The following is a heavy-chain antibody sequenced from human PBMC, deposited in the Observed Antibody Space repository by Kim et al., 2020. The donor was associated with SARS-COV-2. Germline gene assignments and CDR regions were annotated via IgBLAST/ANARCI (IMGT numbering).Heavy chain of an antibody. J-gene: IGHJ5*02. D-gene: IGHD5-18*01. V-gene: IGHV4-4*02. CDR1: GGSISSSNW. CDR2: IYHSGST. Sequence: SETLSLTCAVSGGSISSSNWWSWVRQPPGKGLEWIGEIYHSGSTNYNPSLKSRVTISVDKSKNQFSLKLSSVTAADTAVYYCARVKSGYSYGYFGFDPWGQETLGTVSS. CDR3: ARVKSGYSYGYFGFDP.